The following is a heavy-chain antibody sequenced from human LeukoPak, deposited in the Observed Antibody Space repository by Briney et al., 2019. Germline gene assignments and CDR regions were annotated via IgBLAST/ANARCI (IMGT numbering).Heavy chain of an antibody. V-gene: IGHV3-33*01. J-gene: IGHJ4*02. Sequence: GGSLRLSCAASGISFSSHGMHWVRQAPGKGLEWVAVIWYDGTNIYYAVSVKGRFTISRDNSKNTLYLQMNSLRAEDTALYYCARGGADIPIDFWGQGTLVTVSS. CDR1: GISFSSHG. CDR2: IWYDGTNI. D-gene: IGHD2-21*02. CDR3: ARGGADIPIDF.